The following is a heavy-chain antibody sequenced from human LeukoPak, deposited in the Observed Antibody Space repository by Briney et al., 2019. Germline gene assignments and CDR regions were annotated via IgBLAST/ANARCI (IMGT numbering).Heavy chain of an antibody. D-gene: IGHD2-21*02. Sequence: ASVKVSCKASGYSFTSYYMHWVRQAPGQGLEWMGIINPSGGSTSYAQKFQGRVTMTRDTSTSTVYMELSSLRSEDTAVYYCARERKAAYCGGDCYSLSAHDGFDIWGQGTMVTVSS. CDR2: INPSGGST. V-gene: IGHV1-46*01. CDR1: GYSFTSYY. J-gene: IGHJ3*02. CDR3: ARERKAAYCGGDCYSLSAHDGFDI.